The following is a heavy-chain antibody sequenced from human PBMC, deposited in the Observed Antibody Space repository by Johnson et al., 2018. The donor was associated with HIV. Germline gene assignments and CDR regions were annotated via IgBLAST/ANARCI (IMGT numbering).Heavy chain of an antibody. CDR3: AKGVPPGCSSTSCHRAFDI. V-gene: IGHV3-11*04. Sequence: QVQLVESGGDLVKPGGSLRLSCAASGFIFSDYCMSWIRQAPGKGLEWVSYISSSGDTTYYADSVKGRFTISRDIAENSLYLQMNSLRAEDTAVYYCAKGVPPGCSSTSCHRAFDIWGQGTMVTVSS. CDR1: GFIFSDYC. D-gene: IGHD2-2*01. CDR2: ISSSGDTT. J-gene: IGHJ3*02.